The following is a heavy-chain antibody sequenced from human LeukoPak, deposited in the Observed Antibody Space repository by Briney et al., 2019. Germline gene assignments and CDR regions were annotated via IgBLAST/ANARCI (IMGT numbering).Heavy chain of an antibody. CDR3: ARDLTMVRGSHAFDI. J-gene: IGHJ3*02. D-gene: IGHD3-10*01. CDR2: IFYSGST. Sequence: TSETLSLTCTVSSGSISTSNYYWGWVRQPPGKALEWIGNIFYSGSTYYSPSLKSRVTISLDTSKNQFSLKLSSVTAADTAVYYCARDLTMVRGSHAFDIWGQGTMVTVSS. V-gene: IGHV4-39*07. CDR1: SGSISTSNYY.